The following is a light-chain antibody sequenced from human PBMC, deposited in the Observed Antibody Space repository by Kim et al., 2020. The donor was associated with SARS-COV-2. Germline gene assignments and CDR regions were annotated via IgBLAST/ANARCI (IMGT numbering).Light chain of an antibody. V-gene: IGLV2-8*01. CDR1: SSDVGAYNY. Sequence: GQSITISCTGTSSDVGAYNYVSWYQQHPGNAPKLMIYEVSQRPSGVSDRFSGSKSGNTASLTVSGLQAEDEAEYYCSSYAGTSFLVFGAGTQLTVL. CDR2: EVS. CDR3: SSYAGTSFLV. J-gene: IGLJ7*01.